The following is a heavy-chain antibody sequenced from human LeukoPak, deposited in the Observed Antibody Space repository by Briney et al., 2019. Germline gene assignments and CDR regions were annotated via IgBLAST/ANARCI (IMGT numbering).Heavy chain of an antibody. CDR1: GFTFSSYW. V-gene: IGHV3-74*01. J-gene: IGHJ4*02. CDR3: ARGYYYDSSGYWAY. D-gene: IGHD3-22*01. CDR2: INSDGSST. Sequence: SGGSLRLSCAASGFTFSSYWMHWVRQAPGKGLVWVSRINSDGSSTSYADFVKGRFTISRGNAKNTLYLQMNSLRAEDTAVYYCARGYYYDSSGYWAYWGQGTLVTVSS.